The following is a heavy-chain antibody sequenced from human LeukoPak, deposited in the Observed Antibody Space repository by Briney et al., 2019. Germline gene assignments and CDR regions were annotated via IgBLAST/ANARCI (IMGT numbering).Heavy chain of an antibody. CDR1: GFTFSSYG. CDR2: IRYDGSNK. V-gene: IGHV3-30*02. CDR3: AKGRRYSNPSFDY. J-gene: IGHJ4*02. D-gene: IGHD4-11*01. Sequence: GGSLRLSCAASGFTFSSYGMHWVRQAPGKGLEWVAFIRYDGSNKYYADSVKGRFTISRDNSKNTLYLHMNSLRAEDTAVYDCAKGRRYSNPSFDYWGQGTLVTVSS.